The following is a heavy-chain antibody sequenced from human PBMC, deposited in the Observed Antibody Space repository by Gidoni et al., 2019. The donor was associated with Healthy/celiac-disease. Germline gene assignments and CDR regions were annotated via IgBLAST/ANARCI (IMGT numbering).Heavy chain of an antibody. CDR1: GFPFRSYG. Sequence: QVQLVESGGGVVQPGRSLRLSCAASGFPFRSYGMPWVRQAQGKGLEWVAVISYDGSNKYYADSVKGRFTISRDNSKNTLYLQMNSLRAEDTAVYYCAKERASSSSGWYYYYYGMDVWGQGTTVTVSS. V-gene: IGHV3-30*18. J-gene: IGHJ6*02. D-gene: IGHD6-19*01. CDR2: ISYDGSNK. CDR3: AKERASSSSGWYYYYYGMDV.